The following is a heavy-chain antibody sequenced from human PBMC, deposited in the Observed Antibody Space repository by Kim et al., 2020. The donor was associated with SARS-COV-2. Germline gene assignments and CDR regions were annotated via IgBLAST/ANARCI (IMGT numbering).Heavy chain of an antibody. CDR1: GGSISSYY. D-gene: IGHD3-22*01. J-gene: IGHJ3*02. CDR2: IYYSGST. Sequence: SETLSLTCTVSGGSISSYYWSWIRQPPGKGLEWIGYIYYSGSTNYNPSLKSRVTISVDTSKNQFSLKLSSVTAADTAVYYCARDKPYYYDSSGYVGAFDIWGQGTMVPVSS. CDR3: ARDKPYYYDSSGYVGAFDI. V-gene: IGHV4-59*01.